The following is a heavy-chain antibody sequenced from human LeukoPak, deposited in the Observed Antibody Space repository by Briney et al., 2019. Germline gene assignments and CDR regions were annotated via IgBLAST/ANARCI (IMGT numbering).Heavy chain of an antibody. CDR1: GGSISSGDYY. CDR2: IYYSGST. Sequence: SQTLSLTCTVSGGSISSGDYYWSWIRQPPGKGLEWIGYIYYSGSTYYNPSLKSRVTISVDTSKNQFSLKLSSVTAADTAVYYCARGGGYYGSGSYFYRGQGTLVTVSS. V-gene: IGHV4-30-4*01. J-gene: IGHJ4*02. CDR3: ARGGGYYGSGSYFY. D-gene: IGHD3-10*01.